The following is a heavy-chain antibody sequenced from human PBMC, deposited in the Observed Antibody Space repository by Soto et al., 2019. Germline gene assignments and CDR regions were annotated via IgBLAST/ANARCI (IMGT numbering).Heavy chain of an antibody. J-gene: IGHJ6*02. Sequence: RLSCAASGFTFSSYGMHWVRQAPGKGLEWVAVIWYDGSNKYYADSVKGRFTISRDNSKNTLYLQMNSLRAEDTAVYYCAREYSSGYSVYYYYGMDVWRQGTTVTVSS. CDR2: IWYDGSNK. CDR3: AREYSSGYSVYYYYGMDV. D-gene: IGHD3-22*01. V-gene: IGHV3-33*01. CDR1: GFTFSSYG.